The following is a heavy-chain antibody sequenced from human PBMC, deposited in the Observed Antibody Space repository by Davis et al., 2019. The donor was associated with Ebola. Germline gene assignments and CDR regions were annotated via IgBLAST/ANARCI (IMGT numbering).Heavy chain of an antibody. J-gene: IGHJ4*02. CDR1: GGSISSGAYS. CDR3: ARVLTGVDY. V-gene: IGHV4-30-2*01. CDR2: VYHSGST. Sequence: PSETLSLTCAVSGGSISSGAYSWSWIRQPPGKGLECIGYVYHSGSTNYNPSLKSRVTISVDTAKSQFSLKMTSVTAADTSVYYCARVLTGVDYWGQGSLVTVSS. D-gene: IGHD7-27*01.